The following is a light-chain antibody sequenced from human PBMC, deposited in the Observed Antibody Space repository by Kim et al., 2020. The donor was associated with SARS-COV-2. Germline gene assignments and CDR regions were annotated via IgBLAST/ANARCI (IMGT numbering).Light chain of an antibody. CDR1: HSVSSSY. Sequence: PGESATPSCRASHSVSSSYLAWYQQKPGQAPRLLIYGASSRATGIPDRFSGSGSGTDFTLTISGLEPEDFAVYFCQQYDSSPRTFGQGTKVDIK. CDR2: GAS. CDR3: QQYDSSPRT. J-gene: IGKJ1*01. V-gene: IGKV3-20*01.